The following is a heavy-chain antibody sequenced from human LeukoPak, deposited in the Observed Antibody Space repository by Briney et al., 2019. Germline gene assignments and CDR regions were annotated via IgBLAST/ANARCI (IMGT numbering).Heavy chain of an antibody. CDR1: GFSFNTYS. J-gene: IGHJ4*02. CDR3: ARENSGMAATDIIDY. D-gene: IGHD6-13*01. V-gene: IGHV3-48*04. Sequence: GGALRLSCAASGFSFNTYSMTWVRQAPGKGLEWVSSFTSRSRTIYYADSVKGRFTISRDNAKKSLYLQMNSLRAEDTAIYYCARENSGMAATDIIDYWGQGTLVTVSS. CDR2: FTSRSRTI.